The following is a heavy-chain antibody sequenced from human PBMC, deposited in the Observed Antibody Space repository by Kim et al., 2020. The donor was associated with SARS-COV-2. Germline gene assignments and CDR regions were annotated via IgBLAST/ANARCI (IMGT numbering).Heavy chain of an antibody. CDR2: IIPIFGTA. Sequence: SVKVSCKASGGTFSSYAISWVRQTPGQGLEWMGGIIPIFGTANYAQKFQGRVTITADESTSTAYMELSSLRSEDTAVYYCARDLTRAYDSSGYYPGYWGQGTLVTVSS. CDR1: GGTFSSYA. CDR3: ARDLTRAYDSSGYYPGY. D-gene: IGHD3-22*01. V-gene: IGHV1-69*13. J-gene: IGHJ4*02.